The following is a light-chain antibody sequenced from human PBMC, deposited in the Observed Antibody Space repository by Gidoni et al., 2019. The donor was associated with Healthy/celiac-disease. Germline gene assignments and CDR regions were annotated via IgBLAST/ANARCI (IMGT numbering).Light chain of an antibody. V-gene: IGKV3-20*01. CDR1: QCVSSSY. Sequence: IVLTHSPGTLSLSPAERPTLPCRASQCVSSSYLAWYQQKPGQAPKLLIYGASSRATGIPDRFSGSGSGTDFTLTISRLEPEDFAVYYCQQYGSSPMYTFGQGTKLEIK. CDR3: QQYGSSPMYT. J-gene: IGKJ2*01. CDR2: GAS.